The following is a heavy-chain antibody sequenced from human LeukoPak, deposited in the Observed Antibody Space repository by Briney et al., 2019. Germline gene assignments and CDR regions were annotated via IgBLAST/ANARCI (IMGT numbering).Heavy chain of an antibody. CDR3: ARDACVSCGGDCCHDP. CDR2: ISAYNGDT. Sequence: ASVKVSCKASGYTFTNYGISWVRQAPGQGLEWMAWISAYNGDTRFAQKFQGRVILTTDTSTTTAYMDLRNLRSDDTAVYYCARDACVSCGGDCCHDPWGQGTLVTLSS. D-gene: IGHD2-21*02. V-gene: IGHV1-18*01. J-gene: IGHJ5*02. CDR1: GYTFTNYG.